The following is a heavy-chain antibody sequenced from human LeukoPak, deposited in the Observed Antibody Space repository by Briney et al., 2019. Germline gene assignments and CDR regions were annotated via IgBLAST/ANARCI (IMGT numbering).Heavy chain of an antibody. J-gene: IGHJ4*02. D-gene: IGHD3-10*01. CDR3: ARGEVYGSGKTDY. V-gene: IGHV3-74*01. Sequence: GGSLRLSCAGSGFSFNNYWMHWVRQAPGKGLVWVSRINSDGSSTDNADSVKGRFTNSRDNAKNTLYLQMNSLRAEDTAVYYCARGEVYGSGKTDYWGQGTLVTVSS. CDR2: INSDGSST. CDR1: GFSFNNYW.